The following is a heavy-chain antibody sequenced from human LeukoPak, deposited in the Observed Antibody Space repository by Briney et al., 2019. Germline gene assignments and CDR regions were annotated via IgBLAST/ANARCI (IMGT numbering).Heavy chain of an antibody. CDR2: IYYSGST. V-gene: IGHV4-39*01. J-gene: IGHJ3*02. Sequence: SETLSLTCTVSGGSISSSSYYWGWIRQPPGKGLEWIGSIYYSGSTYYNPSLKSRVTISVDTSKNQFSLKLSSVTAADTAVYYCARSPHVPELRSGFINDAFDIWGQGTMVTVSS. CDR1: GGSISSSSYY. D-gene: IGHD3-10*01. CDR3: ARSPHVPELRSGFINDAFDI.